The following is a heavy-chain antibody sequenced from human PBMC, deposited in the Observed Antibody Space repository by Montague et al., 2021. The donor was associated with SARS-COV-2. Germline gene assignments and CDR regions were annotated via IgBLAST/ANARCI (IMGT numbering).Heavy chain of an antibody. Sequence: SLRLSCAASGFTVSSNYMSWVRQAPGKGLELVSVIYSDVSTYYADSVKGRFTISRDNSKNTLYLQMNSLRAEDTAVYYCARVVTYAFDVWGQGTMVTVSS. CDR2: IYSDVST. CDR3: ARVVTYAFDV. D-gene: IGHD4-11*01. J-gene: IGHJ3*01. V-gene: IGHV3-66*01. CDR1: GFTVSSNY.